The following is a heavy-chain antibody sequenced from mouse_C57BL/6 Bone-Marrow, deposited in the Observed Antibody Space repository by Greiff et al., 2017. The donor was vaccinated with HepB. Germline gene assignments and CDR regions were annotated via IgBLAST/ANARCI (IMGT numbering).Heavy chain of an antibody. CDR2: IYPRSGNT. CDR1: GYTFTSYG. Sequence: VQLQESGAELARPGASVKLSCKASGYTFTSYGISWVKQRTGQGLEWIGEIYPRSGNTYYNEKFKGKATLTADKSSSTAYMELRSLTSEDSAVYFCAKNYVGWFAYWGQGTLVTVSA. V-gene: IGHV1-81*01. D-gene: IGHD1-1*01. J-gene: IGHJ3*01. CDR3: AKNYVGWFAY.